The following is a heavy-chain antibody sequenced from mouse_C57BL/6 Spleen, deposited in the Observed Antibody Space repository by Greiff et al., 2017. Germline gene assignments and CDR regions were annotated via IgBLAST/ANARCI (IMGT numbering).Heavy chain of an antibody. Sequence: QVQLQQPGAELVRPGSSVKLSCKASGYTFTSYWMDWVKQRPGQGLEWIGNIYPSDSETHYNQKFKDKATLTVDKSSSTAYMQLSSLTSEDSAVYYCARHYGKHWYVDVWGTGTTVTVSS. V-gene: IGHV1-61*01. D-gene: IGHD2-1*01. CDR2: IYPSDSET. CDR1: GYTFTSYW. CDR3: ARHYGKHWYVDV. J-gene: IGHJ1*03.